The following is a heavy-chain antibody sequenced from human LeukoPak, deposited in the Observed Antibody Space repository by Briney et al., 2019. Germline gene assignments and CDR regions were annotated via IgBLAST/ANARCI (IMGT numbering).Heavy chain of an antibody. CDR1: GGSFSGYY. CDR2: ISQSGST. J-gene: IGHJ4*02. CDR3: ARGREYSPRWYYY. V-gene: IGHV4-34*01. D-gene: IGHD6-13*01. Sequence: SETLSLTCAVYGGSFSGYYWSWTRQPPGKGLEWIGEISQSGSTNYNPSLKSRVTISVDTSKKQFSLKLSSVTAADTAVYYCARGREYSPRWYYYWGQGTLVTVSS.